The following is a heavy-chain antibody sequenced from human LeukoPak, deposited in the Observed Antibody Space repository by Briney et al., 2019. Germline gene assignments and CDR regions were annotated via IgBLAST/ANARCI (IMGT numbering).Heavy chain of an antibody. CDR3: AREAITIFGVVRTQATYGPHRFDP. CDR2: ISTSTGDT. V-gene: IGHV1-18*01. D-gene: IGHD3-3*01. J-gene: IGHJ5*02. Sequence: ASVKVSCKASGYTFTSYGISWVRQAPGQGLEWMGWISTSTGDTKYTQKFQGRVTLTTDTSTSTAYMELSSLRSDDTAVYYCAREAITIFGVVRTQATYGPHRFDPWGQGTLVTVSS. CDR1: GYTFTSYG.